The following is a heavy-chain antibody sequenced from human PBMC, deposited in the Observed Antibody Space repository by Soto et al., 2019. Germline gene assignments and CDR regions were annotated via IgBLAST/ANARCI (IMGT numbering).Heavy chain of an antibody. D-gene: IGHD1-26*01. Sequence: GGSLRLSCAASGFTFSSYGMHWVRQDPGKGLEWVAVISYDGSNKYYADSVKGRFTISRDNSKNTLYLQMNSLRAEDTAVYYCAKDLLPPPYYYYGMDVWGQGTTVTVSS. V-gene: IGHV3-30*18. CDR1: GFTFSSYG. CDR3: AKDLLPPPYYYYGMDV. J-gene: IGHJ6*02. CDR2: ISYDGSNK.